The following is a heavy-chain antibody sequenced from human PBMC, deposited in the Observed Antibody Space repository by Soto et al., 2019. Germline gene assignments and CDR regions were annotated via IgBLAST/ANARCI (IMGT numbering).Heavy chain of an antibody. CDR3: AKEYYYDSSGDDAFDI. Sequence: EVQLLESGGGLVQPGGYLRLSCAASGFTFSSYAMSWFRQAPGKGLEWVSGISGSGGSTYYADSVKGRFTISRDNSKNTLYLQMNSLRAEDTAVYYCAKEYYYDSSGDDAFDIWGQGTMVTVSS. V-gene: IGHV3-23*01. CDR1: GFTFSSYA. CDR2: ISGSGGST. J-gene: IGHJ3*02. D-gene: IGHD3-22*01.